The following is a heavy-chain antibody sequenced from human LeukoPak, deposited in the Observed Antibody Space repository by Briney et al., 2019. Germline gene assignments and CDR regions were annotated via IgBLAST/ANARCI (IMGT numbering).Heavy chain of an antibody. CDR2: IYYSGST. Sequence: PSETLSLTCTVSGGSISNSSYYWGWIRQPPGKGLEWIGSIYYSGSTYYNPSLKSRVTISVDTSKNQFSLKLSSVTAANTAVYYCAIMPGITATGALDQTFDYWGQGTLVTVSS. D-gene: IGHD5-18*01. V-gene: IGHV4-39*01. J-gene: IGHJ4*02. CDR1: GGSISNSSYY. CDR3: AIMPGITATGALDQTFDY.